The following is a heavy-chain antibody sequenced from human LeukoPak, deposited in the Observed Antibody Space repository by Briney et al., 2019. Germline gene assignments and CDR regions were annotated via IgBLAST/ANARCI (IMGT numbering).Heavy chain of an antibody. CDR3: ARSHRYSSGNWYFDL. J-gene: IGHJ2*01. V-gene: IGHV1-8*01. D-gene: IGHD5-18*01. CDR2: MNPNSGNT. Sequence: ASVKVSCKASGYTFTSYDFNWVRQATGQGLEWMGWMNPNSGNTGYAQKFQGRVTMTRNTSISTAYMELGALRSEDTAVYYCARSHRYSSGNWYFDLWGRGTLVTVSS. CDR1: GYTFTSYD.